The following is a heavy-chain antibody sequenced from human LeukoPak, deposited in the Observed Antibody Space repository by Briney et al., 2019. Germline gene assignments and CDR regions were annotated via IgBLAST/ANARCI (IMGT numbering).Heavy chain of an antibody. CDR3: ARDQCSSTSCYANYYYGMDV. Sequence: ASVKVSCKASGYTFTGYYMHWVRQAPGQGLDWMGWINPNSGGTNYAQKFQGRVTMTRDTSISTAYMEMSRLRSDDTAVYYCARDQCSSTSCYANYYYGMDVWGQGTTVTVSS. CDR2: INPNSGGT. J-gene: IGHJ6*02. CDR1: GYTFTGYY. D-gene: IGHD2-2*01. V-gene: IGHV1-2*02.